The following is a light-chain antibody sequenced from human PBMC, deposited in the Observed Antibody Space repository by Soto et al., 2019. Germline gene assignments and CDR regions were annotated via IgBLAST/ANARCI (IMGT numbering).Light chain of an antibody. CDR3: SSYSSSSALDVI. Sequence: QSVLAQPASVSGSPGQSITISCAGTNRDVGGYNYVSWYQQYPGKAPKLIIYEVTYRPSGVSNRFSGSKSGNTASLTISGLQAEDEADYYCSSYSSSSALDVILGGGTKLTVL. J-gene: IGLJ2*01. CDR1: NRDVGGYNY. V-gene: IGLV2-14*01. CDR2: EVT.